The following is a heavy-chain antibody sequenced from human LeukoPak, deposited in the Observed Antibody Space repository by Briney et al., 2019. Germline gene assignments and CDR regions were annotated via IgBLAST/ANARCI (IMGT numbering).Heavy chain of an antibody. Sequence: AGGSLRLSCAASGFTFSSYAMSWVRQAPGKGLQWVSSISSGGGSTYYADSVKGRFTISRDNSKNTLFLQMNSLRAEDTAVYYCEKGLRGLATLYSYYMDVWGEGTTVTVSS. CDR1: GFTFSSYA. V-gene: IGHV3-23*01. D-gene: IGHD3-16*01. CDR3: EKGLRGLATLYSYYMDV. CDR2: ISSGGGST. J-gene: IGHJ6*03.